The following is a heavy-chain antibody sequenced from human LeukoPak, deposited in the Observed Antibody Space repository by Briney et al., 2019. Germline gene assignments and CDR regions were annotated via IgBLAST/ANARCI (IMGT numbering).Heavy chain of an antibody. J-gene: IGHJ4*02. D-gene: IGHD3-3*01. CDR2: ISGSGGST. CDR1: GFTFSSYA. V-gene: IGHV3-23*01. CDR3: AKDDPIYDFCSGYYPITFDY. Sequence: SGGSLRLSCAVSGFTFSSYAMSWVRQAPGKGLEWVAAISGSGGSTYYADSVKCRFTISRDNSKNTLYLQMNSLRAEDTAVYYCAKDDPIYDFCSGYYPITFDYSGQGTLVTVSS.